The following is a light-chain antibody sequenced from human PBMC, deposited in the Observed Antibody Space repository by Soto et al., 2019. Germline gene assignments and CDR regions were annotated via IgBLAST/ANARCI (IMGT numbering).Light chain of an antibody. V-gene: IGLV2-14*01. J-gene: IGLJ2*01. Sequence: QSALTQPASVSGSPGQSITISCTGTSSDVGGYNYVSWYQQHPGKAPKLMIYEVSYRPSGVSNRFSASKSGNTASLTISGLQAEDEADYYCSSYISSSTLVFGGGTKLTVL. CDR1: SSDVGGYNY. CDR3: SSYISSSTLV. CDR2: EVS.